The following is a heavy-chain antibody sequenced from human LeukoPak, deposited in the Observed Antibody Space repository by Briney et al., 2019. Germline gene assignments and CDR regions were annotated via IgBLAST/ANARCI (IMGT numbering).Heavy chain of an antibody. V-gene: IGHV4-4*07. Sequence: PSETLSLTCTVSGGSISSYYWSWIRQPAGKGLEWIGRIYTSGSTNYNPSLKSRVTMSVDTSKNQFSLELSSVTAADTAVYYCAGTSMVRGVIDYWGQGTLVTVSS. J-gene: IGHJ4*02. D-gene: IGHD3-10*01. CDR1: GGSISSYY. CDR3: AGTSMVRGVIDY. CDR2: IYTSGST.